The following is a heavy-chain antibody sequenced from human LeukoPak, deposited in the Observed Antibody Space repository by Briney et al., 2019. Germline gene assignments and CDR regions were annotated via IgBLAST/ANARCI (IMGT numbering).Heavy chain of an antibody. J-gene: IGHJ4*02. CDR3: AKDIGMVYAVDY. CDR2: ISGSGGST. V-gene: IGHV3-23*01. CDR1: GFTFSSYA. D-gene: IGHD2-8*01. Sequence: GGSLRLSCAASGFTFSSYAMSWVRQAPGKGLEWVSAISGSGGSTYYADSVKGRFTISRDNSKNTLYLQMNGLRAEDTAVYYCAKDIGMVYAVDYWGQGTLVTVSS.